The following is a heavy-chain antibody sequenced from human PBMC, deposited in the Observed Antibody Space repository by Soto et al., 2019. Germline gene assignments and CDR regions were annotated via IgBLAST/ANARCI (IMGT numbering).Heavy chain of an antibody. CDR2: ISGSGGST. Sequence: GGSLRLSCAASGFTFSSYAMSWVRQAPGKGLEWVSAISGSGGSTYYADSVKGRFTISRDNSKNTLYLQMNSLRAEDTAVYYCARDRITIFGVVSGAFDIWGQGTMVTVSS. CDR3: ARDRITIFGVVSGAFDI. V-gene: IGHV3-23*01. CDR1: GFTFSSYA. J-gene: IGHJ3*02. D-gene: IGHD3-3*01.